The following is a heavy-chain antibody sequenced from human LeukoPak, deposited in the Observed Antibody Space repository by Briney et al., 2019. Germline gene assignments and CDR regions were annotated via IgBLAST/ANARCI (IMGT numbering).Heavy chain of an antibody. CDR3: ARDQWGYYYDRSGPIRPLDY. CDR1: GSTFTSYG. V-gene: IGHV1-18*01. D-gene: IGHD3-22*01. CDR2: ISAYNGNT. J-gene: IGHJ4*02. Sequence: ASVKVSCKASGSTFTSYGISWVRQAPGQGLEWMGWISAYNGNTNYAQKLQGRVTMTTDTSTSTAYMELRSLRSDDTAVYYCARDQWGYYYDRSGPIRPLDYWGQGTLVTVSS.